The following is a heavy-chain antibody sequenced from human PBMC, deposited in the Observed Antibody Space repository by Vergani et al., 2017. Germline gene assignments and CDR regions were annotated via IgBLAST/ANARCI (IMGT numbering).Heavy chain of an antibody. V-gene: IGHV3-21*01. D-gene: IGHD4-17*01. Sequence: EVQLVESGGGLVKPGGSLRLSCAASGFTFSSYSMNWVRQAPGKGLEWVSSISSSSSYIYYADSVKGRFTISRDNAKNSLYLQMNSLRAEDTAVYYCAKNPRSVDYGDYGVGANDYWGQGTLVTVSS. CDR3: AKNPRSVDYGDYGVGANDY. CDR1: GFTFSSYS. CDR2: ISSSSSYI. J-gene: IGHJ4*02.